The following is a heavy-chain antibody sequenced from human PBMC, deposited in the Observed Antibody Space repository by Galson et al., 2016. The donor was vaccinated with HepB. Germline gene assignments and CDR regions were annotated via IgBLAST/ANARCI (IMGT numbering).Heavy chain of an antibody. V-gene: IGHV3-7*01. CDR3: ARGRQWLTVTLIAEYFQH. CDR1: GITLSNAW. J-gene: IGHJ1*01. D-gene: IGHD6-19*01. Sequence: SLRLSCAASGITLSNAWMTWVRQAPGEGLEWVANIKQDGSEKYYVDSVKGRFTISRDNAKNSLYLQMNSLRAEDTAVYYCARGRQWLTVTLIAEYFQHWGQGTLVTVSS. CDR2: IKQDGSEK.